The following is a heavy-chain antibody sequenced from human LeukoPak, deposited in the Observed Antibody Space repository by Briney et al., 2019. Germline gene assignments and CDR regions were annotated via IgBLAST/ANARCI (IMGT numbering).Heavy chain of an antibody. D-gene: IGHD3-9*01. CDR2: IYPGDSDT. V-gene: IGHV5-51*01. CDR1: GYSFTSYW. CDR3: ARPEGHYDILTGGSLDY. J-gene: IGHJ4*02. Sequence: GESLKIPCKGSGYSFTSYWIGWVRQMPGKGLEWMGIIYPGDSDTRYSPSFQGRVTISADKSISTAYLQWSSLKASDTAMYYCARPEGHYDILTGGSLDYWGQGTLVTVSS.